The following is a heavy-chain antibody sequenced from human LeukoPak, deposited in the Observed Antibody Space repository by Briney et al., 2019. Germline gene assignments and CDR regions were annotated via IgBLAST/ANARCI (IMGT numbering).Heavy chain of an antibody. CDR1: GFIVSNSY. J-gene: IGHJ5*01. V-gene: IGHV3-53*01. CDR3: ARENVGFGSWFDS. CDR2: IYSGGSK. D-gene: IGHD3-10*01. Sequence: TGGSLRLSCAASGFIVSNSYMSWVRQPPGKGLEWVSVIYSGGSKYYADSVKVRFTISRDNSKNTVYLQMDDLRPEDTAVYYCARENVGFGSWFDSWGQGTLVAVSS.